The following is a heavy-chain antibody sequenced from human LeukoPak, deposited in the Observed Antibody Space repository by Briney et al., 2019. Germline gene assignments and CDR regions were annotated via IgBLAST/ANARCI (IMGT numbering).Heavy chain of an antibody. Sequence: PGGSLRLSCAASGFTFSSCSMNWVRQAPGKGLEWVSSISSSSSYIYYADSVKGRFTISRDNAKNSLYLQMNSLRAEDTAVYYCARVLGDDFWSGYYSSYYYTDVWGKGTTVTVSS. J-gene: IGHJ6*03. CDR1: GFTFSSCS. CDR3: ARVLGDDFWSGYYSSYYYTDV. CDR2: ISSSSSYI. V-gene: IGHV3-21*01. D-gene: IGHD3-3*01.